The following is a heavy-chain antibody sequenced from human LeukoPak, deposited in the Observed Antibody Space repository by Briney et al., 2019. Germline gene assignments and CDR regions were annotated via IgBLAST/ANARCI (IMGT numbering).Heavy chain of an antibody. CDR3: ARPSSGWYGGDFDY. J-gene: IGHJ4*02. Sequence: GGSLRLSCAVSGFTFRNYLMNWVRQAPGKGQEWVSYISSSSSTIYYADSVKGRFTISRDNAQNSLYLQMTSLRAEDTAVYYCARPSSGWYGGDFDYWGQGTLVTVSS. D-gene: IGHD6-19*01. CDR1: GFTFRNYL. CDR2: ISSSSSTI. V-gene: IGHV3-48*04.